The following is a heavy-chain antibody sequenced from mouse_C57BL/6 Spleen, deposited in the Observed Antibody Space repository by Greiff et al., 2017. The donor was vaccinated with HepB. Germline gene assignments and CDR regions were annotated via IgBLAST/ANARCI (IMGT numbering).Heavy chain of an antibody. J-gene: IGHJ2*01. CDR2: IYPGSGNT. CDR3: AREGLRGLFDY. CDR1: GYTFTDYY. V-gene: IGHV1-76*01. Sequence: VKLQESGAELVRPGASVKLSCKASGYTFTDYYINWVKQRPGQGLEWIARIYPGSGNTYYNEKFKGKATLTAEKSSSTAYMQLSSLTSEDSAVYFCAREGLRGLFDYWGQGTTLTVSS.